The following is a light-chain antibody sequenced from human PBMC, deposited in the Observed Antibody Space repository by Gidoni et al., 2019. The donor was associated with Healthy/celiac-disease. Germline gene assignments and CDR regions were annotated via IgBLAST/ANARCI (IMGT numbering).Light chain of an antibody. CDR1: SSDVGGYNY. CDR3: SSYTSSSTRV. CDR2: DVS. J-gene: IGLJ1*01. V-gene: IGLV2-14*03. Sequence: QSALTQPASVSGSPGQPTTNSCTGTSSDVGGYNYVTWYQQHPGKAPKLMIYDVSNRPSGVSNRFSGSKSGNTASLTISGLQAEDEADYYCSSYTSSSTRVFGTGTKVTVL.